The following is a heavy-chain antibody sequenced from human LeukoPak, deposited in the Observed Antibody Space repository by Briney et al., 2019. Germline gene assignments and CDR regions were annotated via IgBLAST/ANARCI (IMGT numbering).Heavy chain of an antibody. CDR2: ISAYNGNT. J-gene: IGHJ4*02. CDR1: GYTFTSYG. CDR3: ARDLGQWLRSYYFDY. V-gene: IGHV1-18*01. D-gene: IGHD5-12*01. Sequence: ASVKVSCKASGYTFTSYGTSWVRQAPGQGLEWMGWISAYNGNTNYAQKLQGRVTMTTDTSTSTAYMELRSLRSDDTAVYYCARDLGQWLRSYYFDYWGQGTLVTVSS.